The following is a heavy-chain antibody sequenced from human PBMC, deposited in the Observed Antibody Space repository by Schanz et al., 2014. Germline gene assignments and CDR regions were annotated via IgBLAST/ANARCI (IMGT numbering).Heavy chain of an antibody. CDR1: GFNFNNFA. V-gene: IGHV3-23*04. D-gene: IGHD3-3*01. CDR3: ASGEARVTSSGVVIVPMNV. CDR2: ISGSGGST. Sequence: EVQLVESGGGLVQPGGSLRLSCAASGFNFNNFAMTWVRQAPGKGLEWVIVISGSGGSTYYADSVRGRFTMSRDNSKNTVHLQMSSLRVEDTAVFFCASGEARVTSSGVVIVPMNVWGKGTTVIVSS. J-gene: IGHJ6*03.